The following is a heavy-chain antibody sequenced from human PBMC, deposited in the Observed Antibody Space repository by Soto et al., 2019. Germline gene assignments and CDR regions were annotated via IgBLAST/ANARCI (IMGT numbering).Heavy chain of an antibody. J-gene: IGHJ4*02. CDR2: ISSSSSYT. CDR3: ATNKGYSGYEGPDY. V-gene: IGHV3-11*05. Sequence: QVQLVESGGGLVKPGGSLRLSCAASGFTFSDYYMSWIRQAPGKGLEWVSYISSSSSYTNYADSAKGRFTISRDNAKNSLYLQMNSLRAEDTAVYYCATNKGYSGYEGPDYWGQGTLVTVSS. D-gene: IGHD5-12*01. CDR1: GFTFSDYY.